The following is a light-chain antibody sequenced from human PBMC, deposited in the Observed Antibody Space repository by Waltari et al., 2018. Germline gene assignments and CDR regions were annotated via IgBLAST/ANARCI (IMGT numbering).Light chain of an antibody. CDR1: PCVSSN. CDR3: QQYNNWPRMYT. J-gene: IGKJ2*01. CDR2: GAS. Sequence: IVMTQAPATLSVSPGERATLSCRASPCVSSNLAWYQQKPGQAPRLLIYGASTRATGIPARFSGSGSGTEFTLTISSLQSEDFAVYYCQQYNNWPRMYTFGQGTKLEIK. V-gene: IGKV3-15*01.